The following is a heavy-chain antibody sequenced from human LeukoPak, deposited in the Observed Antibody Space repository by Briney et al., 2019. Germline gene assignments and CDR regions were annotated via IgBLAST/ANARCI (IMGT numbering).Heavy chain of an antibody. Sequence: PGGSLRLSCAASGFTFSSYGMHWVRQAPGKGLEWVAVISYDGSNKYYADSVKGRFTISRDNSKNTLYLQMNSLRAEDTAVYYCAKWTGTRKGFDYWGQGTLVTVSS. CDR3: AKWTGTRKGFDY. V-gene: IGHV3-30*18. J-gene: IGHJ4*02. CDR2: ISYDGSNK. CDR1: GFTFSSYG. D-gene: IGHD1-7*01.